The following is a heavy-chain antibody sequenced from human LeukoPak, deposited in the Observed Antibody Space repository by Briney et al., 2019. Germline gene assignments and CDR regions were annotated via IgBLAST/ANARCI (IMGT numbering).Heavy chain of an antibody. J-gene: IGHJ4*02. CDR3: ASSGYDYGDYVSPRLDY. Sequence: PGGSLRLSCAASGFTFSSYGMHWVRQAPGKGLEWVSSITSSSSYIYYADSVKGRFTISRDNAKNSLYLQMNSLRGEDTAVYYCASSGYDYGDYVSPRLDYWGQGTLVTVSS. CDR1: GFTFSSYG. CDR2: ITSSSSYI. V-gene: IGHV3-21*01. D-gene: IGHD4-17*01.